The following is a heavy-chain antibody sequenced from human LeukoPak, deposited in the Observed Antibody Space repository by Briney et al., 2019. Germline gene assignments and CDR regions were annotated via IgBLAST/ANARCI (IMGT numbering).Heavy chain of an antibody. CDR2: INSDGSST. D-gene: IGHD3-22*01. Sequence: GGSLRLSCAASGFIFSSYWMHWVRRAPGKGLVWVSRINSDGSSTSYADSVKGRFTVSRDNAKNTLYLQMNSLRAEDTAVYYCARDINYYDSSGYYKDYWGQGTLVTVSS. CDR3: ARDINYYDSSGYYKDY. V-gene: IGHV3-74*01. J-gene: IGHJ4*02. CDR1: GFIFSSYW.